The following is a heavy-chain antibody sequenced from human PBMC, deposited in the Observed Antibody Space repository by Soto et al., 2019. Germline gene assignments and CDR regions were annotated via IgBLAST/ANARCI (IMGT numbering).Heavy chain of an antibody. CDR3: ARDKVVRGENYFAY. J-gene: IGHJ4*02. V-gene: IGHV1-18*01. Sequence: VGCEASGERVKISGIGGVRQEPGQGLEWMGWISAYHGNTDYAQNLQGRLTMTTDTSTSTAYMELRSLRSDDTAVYYCARDKVVRGENYFAYWGQGTLVTVSS. CDR1: GERVKISG. CDR2: ISAYHGNT. D-gene: IGHD3-10*01.